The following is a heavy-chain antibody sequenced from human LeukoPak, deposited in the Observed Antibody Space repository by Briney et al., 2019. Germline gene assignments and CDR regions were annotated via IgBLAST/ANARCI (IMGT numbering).Heavy chain of an antibody. CDR3: ARDTGGYDSDYYYGMDV. D-gene: IGHD5-12*01. CDR1: GFTFSSYE. Sequence: GGSLRLSCAASGFTFSSYEMNWVRQAPGKELEWVSYISSSGSTIYYADSVKGRFTISRDNAKNSLYLQMNSLRAEDTAVYYCARDTGGYDSDYYYGMDVWGKGTTVTVSS. CDR2: ISSSGSTI. V-gene: IGHV3-48*03. J-gene: IGHJ6*04.